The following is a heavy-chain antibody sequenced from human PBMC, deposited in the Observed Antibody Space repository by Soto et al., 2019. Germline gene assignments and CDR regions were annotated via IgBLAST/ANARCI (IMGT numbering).Heavy chain of an antibody. J-gene: IGHJ4*02. CDR3: TTLLYSSFDY. Sequence: GESLKISCAASGFTFSNAWMSWVRQAPGKGLEWVGRIKSKTDGGTTDYAAPVKGRFTISRDDSKNTLYLQMNSLKTEDTAVYYCTTLLYSSFDYWGQGTLVTVSS. CDR1: GFTFSNAW. V-gene: IGHV3-15*01. D-gene: IGHD6-13*01. CDR2: IKSKTDGGTT.